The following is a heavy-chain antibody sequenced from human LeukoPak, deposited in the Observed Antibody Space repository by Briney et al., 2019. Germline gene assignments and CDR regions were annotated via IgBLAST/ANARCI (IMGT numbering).Heavy chain of an antibody. D-gene: IGHD4-11*01. CDR2: INHSGST. CDR3: ARGEYGNQRSNNWFDP. CDR1: GGSFSAYY. Sequence: SETLFLTCAVYGGSFSAYYWTWIRQPPGKGLEWIGEINHSGSTNYNPSLKSRVTISIDTSKNQFSLKLRSVTAADTAVYYCARGEYGNQRSNNWFDPWGQGTLVTVSS. V-gene: IGHV4-34*01. J-gene: IGHJ5*02.